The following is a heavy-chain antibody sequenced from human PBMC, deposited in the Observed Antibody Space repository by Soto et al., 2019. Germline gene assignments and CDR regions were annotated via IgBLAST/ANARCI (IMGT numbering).Heavy chain of an antibody. Sequence: QAQLVQSGAEVKKPGSSVKVSCKASGGTFSSYAISWVRQAPGQGLEWMGGIIPIFGTANYAKKFQGRVTITADESTSTAYMERGSLRSEDTAVYYCGRSVRVQELAYWGQGTQVSVAS. V-gene: IGHV1-69*01. CDR3: GRSVRVQELAY. CDR1: GGTFSSYA. J-gene: IGHJ4*02. D-gene: IGHD1-26*01. CDR2: IIPIFGTA.